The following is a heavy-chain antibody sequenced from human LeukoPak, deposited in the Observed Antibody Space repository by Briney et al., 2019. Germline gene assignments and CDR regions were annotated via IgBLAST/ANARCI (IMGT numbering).Heavy chain of an antibody. CDR1: GFTFDDYA. CDR3: AKDSGTVAHNWFDP. D-gene: IGHD6-19*01. J-gene: IGHJ5*02. CDR2: ISWNSGSI. Sequence: PGRSLRLSCAASGFTFDDYAMHWVRQAPGQGLEWVSGISWNSGSIGYADSVKGRFTISRDNAKNSLYLQMNSLRAEDTALYYCAKDSGTVAHNWFDPWGQGTLVTVSS. V-gene: IGHV3-9*01.